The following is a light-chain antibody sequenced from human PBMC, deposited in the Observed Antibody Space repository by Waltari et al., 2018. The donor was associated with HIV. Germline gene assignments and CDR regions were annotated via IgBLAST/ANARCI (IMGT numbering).Light chain of an antibody. CDR1: QSVSSK. CDR2: GAS. V-gene: IGKV3-15*01. CDR3: QQYDNWPPT. J-gene: IGKJ1*01. Sequence: EIAMTQSPVTLSVSPGERATHTCRASQSVSSKLAWYQQKPGQAPRLLIFGASTRATGIPARFSGSGSGTQFTLTINSLQSEDFAFYYCQQYDNWPPTFGQGTRVEIK.